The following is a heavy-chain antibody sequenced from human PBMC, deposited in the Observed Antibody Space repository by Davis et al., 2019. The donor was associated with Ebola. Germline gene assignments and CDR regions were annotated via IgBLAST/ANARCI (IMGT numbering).Heavy chain of an antibody. D-gene: IGHD3-10*01. V-gene: IGHV3-23*01. CDR1: GFTFNNYA. Sequence: GESLKISCAASGFTFNNYAMNWVRQAPGKGLEWVSGITGGGRGTYYADSVRGRFTISRDNSKNTLYLQMNSLRPEDTAVYYCARGGDASGNSRSAFGFWGQGMLVAVSS. CDR3: ARGGDASGNSRSAFGF. J-gene: IGHJ4*02. CDR2: ITGGGRGT.